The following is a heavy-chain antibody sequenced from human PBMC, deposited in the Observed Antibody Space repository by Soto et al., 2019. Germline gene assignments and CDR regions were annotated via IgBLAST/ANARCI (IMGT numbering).Heavy chain of an antibody. Sequence: ITLKAYGPTLVKPPQPLTLTCVFSGFPFSADGLGVGWIRQPPGKALDWLALIYWADDTRYRPSPTSRLTIIKVSSKIPVVLTLSSIDPLDAATYYCALEFGVRGWPKDAVDGWGPGTLGNFS. V-gene: IGHV2-5*02. CDR3: ALEFGVRGWPKDAVDG. CDR2: IYWADDT. J-gene: IGHJ3*01. CDR1: GFPFSADGLG. D-gene: IGHD3-3*01.